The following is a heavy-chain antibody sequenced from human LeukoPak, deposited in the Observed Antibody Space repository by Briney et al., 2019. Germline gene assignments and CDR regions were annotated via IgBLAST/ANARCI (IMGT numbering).Heavy chain of an antibody. Sequence: PSETLSLTCTVSGDSINSLNLWSWVRQPPGKGLEWIGEMYLSGTTHSNPSVKSRVTISVDTSKNQFSLKLSSVTAADTAVYYCASYGKAPRNFDYWGQGTLVTVSS. CDR3: ASYGKAPRNFDY. J-gene: IGHJ4*02. CDR2: MYLSGTT. V-gene: IGHV4-4*02. D-gene: IGHD3-16*01. CDR1: GDSINSLNL.